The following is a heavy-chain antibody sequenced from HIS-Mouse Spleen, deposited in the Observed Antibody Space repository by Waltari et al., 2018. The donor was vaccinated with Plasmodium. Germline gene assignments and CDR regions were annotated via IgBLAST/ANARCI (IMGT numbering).Heavy chain of an antibody. CDR2: IKQDGSEK. CDR3: ASSWYWYFDL. J-gene: IGHJ2*01. D-gene: IGHD6-13*01. CDR1: GFTFSSYW. Sequence: EVQLVESVGGLVQPGGSLRLSCAASGFTFSSYWMSWVRQAPGKGREWVANIKQDGSEKYYVDSVKGRCTSSRDNAKNSLYLQMNSLRAEDTAVYYCASSWYWYFDLWGRGTLVTVSS. V-gene: IGHV3-7*01.